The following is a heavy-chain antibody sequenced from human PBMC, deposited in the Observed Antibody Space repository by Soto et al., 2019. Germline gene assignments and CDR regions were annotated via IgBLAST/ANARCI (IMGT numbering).Heavy chain of an antibody. CDR2: MYPGDSDT. J-gene: IGHJ4*01. V-gene: IGHV5-51*01. CDR3: ARLSCDCNKTSCYYADH. D-gene: IGHD2-2*01. Sequence: PGESLKISCRGSGYDFNTNWFGWVRQLPGKGLEWVGIMYPGDSDTRYNPSLQGHVTLSADVTVSTAFLQWRSLKTSDTGMYFCARLSCDCNKTSCYYADHWGHGTQVTVSS. CDR1: GYDFNTNW.